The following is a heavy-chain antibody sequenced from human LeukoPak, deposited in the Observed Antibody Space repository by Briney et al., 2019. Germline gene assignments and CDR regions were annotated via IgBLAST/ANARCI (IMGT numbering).Heavy chain of an antibody. CDR3: ARDEYYYYGMDV. CDR1: GFTFSSYE. V-gene: IGHV3-48*03. CDR2: ISKSGSTT. Sequence: GGSLRLSCEASGFTFSSYEMNWVRQAPGKGLEWVSYISKSGSTTYYADSVKGRFTISRDNAKNSLYLQMNSLRAEDTAVYYFARDEYYYYGMDVWGQGTTVTVS. J-gene: IGHJ6*02.